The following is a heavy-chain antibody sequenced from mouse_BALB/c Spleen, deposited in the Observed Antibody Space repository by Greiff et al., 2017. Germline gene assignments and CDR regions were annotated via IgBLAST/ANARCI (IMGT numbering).Heavy chain of an antibody. D-gene: IGHD2-3*01. CDR3: ARSYDGYLGY. CDR1: GFTFSDYY. Sequence: EVMLVESGGGLVKPGGSLKLSCAASGFTFSDYYMYWVRQTPEKRLEWVATISDGGSYTYYPDSVKGRFTISRDNAKNNLYLQMSSLKSEDTAMYYCARSYDGYLGYWGRGTLVTVSA. V-gene: IGHV5-4*02. CDR2: ISDGGSYT. J-gene: IGHJ3*01.